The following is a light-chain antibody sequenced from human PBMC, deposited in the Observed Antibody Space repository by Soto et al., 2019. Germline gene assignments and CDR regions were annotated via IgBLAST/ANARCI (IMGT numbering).Light chain of an antibody. Sequence: QSVLSQPPSASGTPGQRVTVSCSGSSSNIGSNYVYWYQQLPSTAPKLLIYRSNQRPSGVPGRFTGSKSGTSASLVISGLRSEDEADYFCAAWDDSLSGVLFGGGTKLTVL. V-gene: IGLV1-47*01. CDR1: SSNIGSNY. CDR3: AAWDDSLSGVL. J-gene: IGLJ2*01. CDR2: RSN.